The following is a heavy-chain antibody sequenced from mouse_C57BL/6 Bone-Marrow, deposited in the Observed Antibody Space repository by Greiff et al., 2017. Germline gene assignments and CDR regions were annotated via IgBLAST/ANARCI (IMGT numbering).Heavy chain of an antibody. D-gene: IGHD1-1*01. V-gene: IGHV5-16*01. Sequence: EVKVVESEGGLVQPGSSMKLSCTASGFTFSDYYMAWVRQVPEKGLEWVANINYDGSCTYYLDSLKSRFIISRDNAKNILYLQMSSLKSEDTATYYCASITTVDYAMDYWGQGTSVTVSS. J-gene: IGHJ4*01. CDR2: INYDGSCT. CDR1: GFTFSDYY. CDR3: ASITTVDYAMDY.